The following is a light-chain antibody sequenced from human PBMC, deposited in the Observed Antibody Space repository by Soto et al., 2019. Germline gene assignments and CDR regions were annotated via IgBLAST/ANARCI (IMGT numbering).Light chain of an antibody. CDR3: QQYARSPLT. V-gene: IGKV3-20*01. Sequence: EIVLTHSPGTLSLSPGERATLSCRASQSVSNNYLAWYQLKPGQAPRLVIYGASSRATGIPDRFSASGSGTDFTLTINRLEPEDFAVYYCQQYARSPLTLGQGTKVDIK. CDR1: QSVSNNY. J-gene: IGKJ1*01. CDR2: GAS.